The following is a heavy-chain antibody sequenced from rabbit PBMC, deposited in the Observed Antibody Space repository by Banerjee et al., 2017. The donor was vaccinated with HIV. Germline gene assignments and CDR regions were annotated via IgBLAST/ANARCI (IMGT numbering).Heavy chain of an antibody. CDR2: IASTSGST. J-gene: IGHJ4*01. D-gene: IGHD4-1*01. CDR1: GIDFSTYWY. CDR3: ARDSDSCDFV. V-gene: IGHV1S45*01. Sequence: QQQLEESGGGLVKPGGTLTLTCKASGIDFSTYWYICWVRQAPGKGLDLIACIASTSGSTWYASWAKGRFTISKTSSTTVTLQMTSLTAADTATYFCARDSDSCDFVWGPGTLVTVS.